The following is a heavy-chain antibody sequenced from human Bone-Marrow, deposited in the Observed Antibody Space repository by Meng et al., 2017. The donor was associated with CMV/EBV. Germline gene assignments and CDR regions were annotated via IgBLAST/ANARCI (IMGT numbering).Heavy chain of an antibody. CDR1: GFTFSSYG. CDR3: ARDRQLRRLRPSSADV. D-gene: IGHD3-3*01. CDR2: IKQDGSEK. J-gene: IGHJ6*02. V-gene: IGHV3-7*01. Sequence: GGSLRLSCAASGFTFSSYGMHWVRQAPGKGLEWVANIKQDGSEKYYVDSVKGRFTISRDNAKNSLYLQMNSLRAEDTGVYYCARDRQLRRLRPSSADVWGQGTTVTVSS.